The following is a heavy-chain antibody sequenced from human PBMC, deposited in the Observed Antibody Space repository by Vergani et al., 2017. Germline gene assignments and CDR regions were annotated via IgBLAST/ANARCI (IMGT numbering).Heavy chain of an antibody. V-gene: IGHV4-61*10. J-gene: IGHJ4*02. CDR3: AXLTLYCSSTSCYSNYFDY. CDR2: IYYSGST. Sequence: QVQLQESGPGLVKPSETLSLTCTVSGGSVSSGRYYWSWIRQPAGKGLEWIGYIYYSGSTNYNPSLKSRVTISVDTSKNQFSLKLSSVTAADTAVYYCAXLTLYCSSTSCYSNYFDYWGQGTLVTVSS. D-gene: IGHD2-2*01. CDR1: GGSVSSGRYY.